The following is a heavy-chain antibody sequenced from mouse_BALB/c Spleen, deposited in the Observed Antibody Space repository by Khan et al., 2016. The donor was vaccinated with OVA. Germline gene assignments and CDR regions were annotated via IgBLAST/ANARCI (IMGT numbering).Heavy chain of an antibody. V-gene: IGHV5-12*02. Sequence: EVELVESGGGLVQPGGSLKLSCATSGFNFSDYYMYWVRQTPEKRLEWVAYISNRGSTTYYPDTVRGRFTISRDHAKNTPSLQMSRLKSEDTAMDYCAREGDDGGLAYWGQGTLVTVSA. CDR1: GFNFSDYY. CDR2: ISNRGSTT. D-gene: IGHD2-3*01. J-gene: IGHJ3*01. CDR3: AREGDDGGLAY.